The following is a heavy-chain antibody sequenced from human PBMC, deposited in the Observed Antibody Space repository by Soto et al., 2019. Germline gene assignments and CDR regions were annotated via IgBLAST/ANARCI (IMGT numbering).Heavy chain of an antibody. Sequence: EVQLVESGGGLVQPGGSLRLSCAASGFTFSSHWMHWVRQAPGKGLVWVSRINSDGSSTGYVDSVKGRFTISRDNAKDTLYLQMNSLRAEDTAMYYCVRDGYNSASGHFDFWGQGTLVTVTS. V-gene: IGHV3-74*01. J-gene: IGHJ4*02. D-gene: IGHD5-12*01. CDR1: GFTFSSHW. CDR2: INSDGSST. CDR3: VRDGYNSASGHFDF.